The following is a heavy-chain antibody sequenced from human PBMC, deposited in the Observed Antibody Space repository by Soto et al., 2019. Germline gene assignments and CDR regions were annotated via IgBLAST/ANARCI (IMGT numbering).Heavy chain of an antibody. CDR2: IYPGDSDT. Sequence: GESRKISCKGSGYGFPTYWIGWLRQMPGKGLEWMGIIYPGDSDTRYSPSFQGQVTISADKSLSTAYLQWRSLKASDSAIYYCARHYYDGNGYYPEAWGQGTLVTVSS. CDR1: GYGFPTYW. J-gene: IGHJ5*02. V-gene: IGHV5-51*01. D-gene: IGHD3-22*01. CDR3: ARHYYDGNGYYPEA.